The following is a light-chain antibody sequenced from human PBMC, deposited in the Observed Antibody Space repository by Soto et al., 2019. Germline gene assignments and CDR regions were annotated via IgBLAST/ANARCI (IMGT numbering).Light chain of an antibody. CDR2: KAT. V-gene: IGKV1-5*03. CDR1: QTISSR. J-gene: IGKJ2*01. CDR3: QQYNEFQYT. Sequence: DIQMTQSPSSLSASVGDRVTITCRASQTISSRLAWYQQKPGQAPKLLIYKATNLQTGVASRFSGSGSGTEFSLTISSLQPDDFAVYYCQQYNEFQYTSGQGTRLDI.